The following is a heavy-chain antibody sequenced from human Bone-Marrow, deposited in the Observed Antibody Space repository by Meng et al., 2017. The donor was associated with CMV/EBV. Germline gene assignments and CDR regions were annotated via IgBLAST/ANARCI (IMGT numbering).Heavy chain of an antibody. CDR2: INHSGSV. CDR3: ARSDGGNSEGRFDP. J-gene: IGHJ5*02. D-gene: IGHD4-23*01. CDR1: GYSISSGYY. Sequence: GSLRLSCTVSGYSISSGYYWGWIRQPPGKGLEWIGNINHSGSVYYNPSLQSRVTLSMDTSKNHFSLTVNSVTAADTAVYYCARSDGGNSEGRFDPWGQGTLVTGSS. V-gene: IGHV4-38-2*02.